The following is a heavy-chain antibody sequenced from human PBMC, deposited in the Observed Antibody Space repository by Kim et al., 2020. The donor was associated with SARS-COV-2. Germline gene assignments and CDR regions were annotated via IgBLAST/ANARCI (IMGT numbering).Heavy chain of an antibody. D-gene: IGHD3-22*01. Sequence: RKSRVTISVETSKNQFSLKLSSVTAADTAVYYCARAYYYDSSGYYNAFDIWGQGTMVTVSS. CDR3: ARAYYYDSSGYYNAFDI. V-gene: IGHV4-31*02. J-gene: IGHJ3*02.